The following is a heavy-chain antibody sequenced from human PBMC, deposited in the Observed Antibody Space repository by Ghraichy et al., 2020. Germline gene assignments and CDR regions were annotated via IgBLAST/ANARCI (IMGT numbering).Heavy chain of an antibody. Sequence: GGSLRLSCAASGFTFSDYYMSWIRQAPGKGLEWVSYISSSGSTIYYADSVKGRFTISRDNAKNSLYLQMNSLRAEDTAVYYCARDLVDIVVVPAAIIGGGGMDVWGQGTTVTVSS. J-gene: IGHJ6*02. V-gene: IGHV3-11*01. CDR1: GFTFSDYY. CDR2: ISSSGSTI. D-gene: IGHD2-2*02. CDR3: ARDLVDIVVVPAAIIGGGGMDV.